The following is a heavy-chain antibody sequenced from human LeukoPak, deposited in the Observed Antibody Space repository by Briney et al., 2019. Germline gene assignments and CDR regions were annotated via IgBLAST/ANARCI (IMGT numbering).Heavy chain of an antibody. Sequence: SETLSLTCTVSGDSISSSSYYWGWIRQPPGKGLEWIGSIYYGGITYYNSSLKSRVTISVDTSKNQFSLKLSSVTAADTAVYYCARSIHYYDSSGYYPYPQIDYWGQGTLVTVSS. V-gene: IGHV4-39*01. CDR2: IYYGGIT. J-gene: IGHJ4*02. D-gene: IGHD3-22*01. CDR1: GDSISSSSYY. CDR3: ARSIHYYDSSGYYPYPQIDY.